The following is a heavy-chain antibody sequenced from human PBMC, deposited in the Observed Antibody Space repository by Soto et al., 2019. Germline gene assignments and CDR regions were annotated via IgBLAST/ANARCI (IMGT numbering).Heavy chain of an antibody. CDR1: GDSITKSVYY. J-gene: IGHJ4*02. D-gene: IGHD2-15*01. Sequence: PSETLSLTCTVSGDSITKSVYYWAWVRQTPGKGLEWIASIYYVGNAYYNPSLQSRVTISVDASKNQFSLELPSVTAADSAVYYCARVPYYGSGGDGPYFFDYWGQGTLVTVSS. V-gene: IGHV4-39*01. CDR3: ARVPYYGSGGDGPYFFDY. CDR2: IYYVGNA.